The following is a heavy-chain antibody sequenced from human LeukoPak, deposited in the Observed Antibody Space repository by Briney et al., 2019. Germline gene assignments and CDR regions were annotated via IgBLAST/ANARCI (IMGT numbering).Heavy chain of an antibody. Sequence: SETLSLTCTVSGGSISGYYWSWIRQPPGKGLEWIGEINHSGSTNYNPSLKSRVTISVDTSKNQFSLKLSSVAAADTAVYYCARQPRVRLPSDYWGQGTLVTVSS. CDR1: GGSISGYY. J-gene: IGHJ4*02. V-gene: IGHV4-34*01. D-gene: IGHD1-14*01. CDR2: INHSGST. CDR3: ARQPRVRLPSDY.